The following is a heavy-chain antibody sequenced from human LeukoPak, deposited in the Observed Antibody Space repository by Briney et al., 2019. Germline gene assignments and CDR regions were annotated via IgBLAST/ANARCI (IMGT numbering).Heavy chain of an antibody. CDR2: INHSGST. CDR3: AILAFDY. V-gene: IGHV4-34*01. J-gene: IGHJ4*02. Sequence: PSETLSLTCAVYGLSFSGYYWSWIRQPPGKGLEWIGEINHSGSTNYNPSLKSRVTISVDTSQNQFSQQLTSLTAADTAVYYCAILAFDYWGQGTLVTVSS. CDR1: GLSFSGYY.